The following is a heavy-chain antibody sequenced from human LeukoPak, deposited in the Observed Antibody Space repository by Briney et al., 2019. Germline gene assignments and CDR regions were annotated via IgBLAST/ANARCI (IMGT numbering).Heavy chain of an antibody. Sequence: GRSLRLSCSASGFTFKSHAMHWIRQAPGKGLEWVAFISWDGNIEHYADSVKGRFTISRDNPKNTLYLHLDNLRADDTAMYYCARNPERKYWFDPWGQGSLVTVSS. CDR1: GFTFKSHA. CDR3: ARNPERKYWFDP. CDR2: ISWDGNIE. J-gene: IGHJ5*02. V-gene: IGHV3-30-3*01.